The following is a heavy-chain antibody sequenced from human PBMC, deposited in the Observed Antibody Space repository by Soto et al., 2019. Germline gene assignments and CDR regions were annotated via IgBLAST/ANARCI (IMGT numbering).Heavy chain of an antibody. J-gene: IGHJ4*02. D-gene: IGHD6-13*01. CDR1: GYTFTSYG. CDR3: ARDLWSIAAAGTEVPLDY. V-gene: IGHV1-18*01. CDR2: ISAYNGNT. Sequence: VASVKVSCKASGYTFTSYGISWVRQAPGQGLEWMGWISAYNGNTNYAQKLQGRVTMTTDTSTSTAYMELRSLRSDDTAVYYCARDLWSIAAAGTEVPLDYWGQGTLVTVSS.